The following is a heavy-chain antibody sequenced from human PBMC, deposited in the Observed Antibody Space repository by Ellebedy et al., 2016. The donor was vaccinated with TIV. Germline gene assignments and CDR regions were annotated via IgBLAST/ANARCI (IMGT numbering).Heavy chain of an antibody. J-gene: IGHJ4*02. V-gene: IGHV3-23*01. Sequence: GGSLRLSXKVSGFTFSTYAMTWVRQAPGKGLEWVSSTSASGGSTYYADSVKGRFTISRDNSKNTLYLQMNSLRAEDTAVYYCAKDPAPYDSRGYYYYFDYWGQGTLLTVSS. D-gene: IGHD3-22*01. CDR2: TSASGGST. CDR1: GFTFSTYA. CDR3: AKDPAPYDSRGYYYYFDY.